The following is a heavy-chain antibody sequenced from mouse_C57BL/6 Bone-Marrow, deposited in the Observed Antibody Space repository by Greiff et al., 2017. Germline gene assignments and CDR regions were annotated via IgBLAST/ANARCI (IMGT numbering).Heavy chain of an antibody. J-gene: IGHJ3*01. Sequence: QVQLQQSGAELVRPGASVKLSCTASGYTFTGYCIRWVQQRPGQGLEWIGEIYPKSGNTNYNEKFKGKATLTADKSSSTAYMKLRSLASEDSAVYFCGRGYFWVAYWGQGTLVTVSA. CDR2: IYPKSGNT. CDR1: GYTFTGYC. V-gene: IGHV1-81*01. CDR3: GRGYFWVAY. D-gene: IGHD2-14*01.